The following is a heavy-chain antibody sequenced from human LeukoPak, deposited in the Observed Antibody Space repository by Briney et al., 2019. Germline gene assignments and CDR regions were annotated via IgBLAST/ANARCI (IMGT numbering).Heavy chain of an antibody. CDR1: GYSISSGYY. CDR3: ARAQYYYYYYMDV. Sequence: RPSETLSLTCTVSGYSISSGYYWGWIRQPPGKGLEWIGYIYYSGSTNYNPSLKSRVTISVDTSKNQFSLKLSSVTAADTAVYYCARAQYYYYYYMDVWGKGTTVTVSS. J-gene: IGHJ6*03. CDR2: IYYSGST. V-gene: IGHV4-38-2*02.